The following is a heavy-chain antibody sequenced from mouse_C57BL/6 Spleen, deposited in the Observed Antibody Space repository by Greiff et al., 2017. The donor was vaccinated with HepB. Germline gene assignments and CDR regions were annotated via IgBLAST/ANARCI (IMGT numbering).Heavy chain of an antibody. CDR3: AGEGPYGSSYGYAMDY. CDR2: IHPNSGST. J-gene: IGHJ4*01. D-gene: IGHD1-1*01. CDR1: GYTFTSYW. V-gene: IGHV1-64*01. Sequence: QVQLQQPGAELVKPGASVKLSCKASGYTFTSYWMHWVKQRPGQGLEWIGMIHPNSGSTNYNEKFKSKATLTVDKSSSTAYMQLSSLTSEDSAVYYCAGEGPYGSSYGYAMDYWGQGTSVTVSS.